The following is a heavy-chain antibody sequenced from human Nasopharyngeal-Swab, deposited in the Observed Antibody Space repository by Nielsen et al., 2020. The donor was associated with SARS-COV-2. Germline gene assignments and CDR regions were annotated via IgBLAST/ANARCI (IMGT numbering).Heavy chain of an antibody. CDR3: AKDIAPYSGSPDY. CDR1: GFTFDDYA. D-gene: IGHD1-26*01. Sequence: GGSLRLSCAASGFTFDDYAMHWVRQAPGNGLEWVSGISWNSGSIGYADSVKGRFTISRDNAKNSLYLQMNSLRAEDTALYYCAKDIAPYSGSPDYWGQGTLVTVSS. CDR2: ISWNSGSI. V-gene: IGHV3-9*01. J-gene: IGHJ4*02.